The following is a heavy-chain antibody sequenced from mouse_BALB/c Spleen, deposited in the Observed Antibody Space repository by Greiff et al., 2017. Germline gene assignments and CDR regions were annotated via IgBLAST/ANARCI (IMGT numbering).Heavy chain of an antibody. V-gene: IGHV5-12-2*01. D-gene: IGHD2-3*01. CDR2: ISNGGGST. CDR3: ARHDEGYYVDY. CDR1: GFTFSSYT. Sequence: EVMLVESGGGLVQPGGSLKLSCAASGFTFSSYTMSWVRQTPEKRLEWVAYISNGGGSTYYPDTVKGRFTISRDNAKNTLYLQMSSLKSEDTAMYYCARHDEGYYVDYWGQGTTLTVSS. J-gene: IGHJ2*01.